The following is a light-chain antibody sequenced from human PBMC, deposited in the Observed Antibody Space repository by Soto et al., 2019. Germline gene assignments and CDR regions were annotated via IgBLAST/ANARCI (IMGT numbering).Light chain of an antibody. CDR1: QSVSSN. J-gene: IGKJ1*01. V-gene: IGKV3-15*01. CDR2: GAS. CDR3: QQYNVWPT. Sequence: EIVMTQSPATLSVSPGDRATLSCRASQSVSSNLAWYQQKPGQAPRLLIHGASTRPTGIPARFSGSGSGTEFTLIISSLQSEDFAVYYCQQYNVWPTFGQGTKVELK.